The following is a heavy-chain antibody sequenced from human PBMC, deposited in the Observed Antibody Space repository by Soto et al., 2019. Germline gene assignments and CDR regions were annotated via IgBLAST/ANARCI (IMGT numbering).Heavy chain of an antibody. CDR1: GGSISSGDYY. D-gene: IGHD4-17*01. Sequence: SETLSLTCTVSGGSISSGDYYWSWIRQLPGKDLEWIAYIYYNGNTYYTPSLKSRATVSADTSRNQFFLKLNSVTAADTAVYYCARGRDGGGASWGQGTLVTVSS. J-gene: IGHJ5*02. CDR2: IYYNGNT. V-gene: IGHV4-31*03. CDR3: ARGRDGGGAS.